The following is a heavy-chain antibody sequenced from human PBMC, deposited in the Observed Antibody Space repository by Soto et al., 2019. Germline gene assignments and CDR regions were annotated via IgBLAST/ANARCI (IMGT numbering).Heavy chain of an antibody. CDR3: ARGATVIPPPLGY. Sequence: QVQLVESGGGVVQPGKSRRLSCAASGFSFNNYAIHWVRQGPGKGLEWVAVISFDGSNTFYADSVKGRFTISRDNPKTIVFLQSDSLRPEDTALYFCARGATVIPPPLGYLGQGALVTVSS. V-gene: IGHV3-30-3*01. CDR1: GFSFNNYA. CDR2: ISFDGSNT. D-gene: IGHD2-21*02. J-gene: IGHJ4*02.